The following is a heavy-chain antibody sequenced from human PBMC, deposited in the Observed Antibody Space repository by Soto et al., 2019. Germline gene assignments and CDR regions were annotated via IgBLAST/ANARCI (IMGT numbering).Heavy chain of an antibody. CDR1: GFTFSSYN. CDR3: ARARCSSGQCYYFDY. CDR2: ISRSGDRT. Sequence: EVQLVESGEGLVQPGGSLRLSCAVSGFTFSSYNIHWIRQAPGKGLEFVSAISRSGDRTYYADSVKGRFTITRDNSKNTAWLQMGSLRAEDMAVYYCARARCSSGQCYYFDYWGLGALVSVSS. V-gene: IGHV3-64*02. D-gene: IGHD2-15*01. J-gene: IGHJ4*02.